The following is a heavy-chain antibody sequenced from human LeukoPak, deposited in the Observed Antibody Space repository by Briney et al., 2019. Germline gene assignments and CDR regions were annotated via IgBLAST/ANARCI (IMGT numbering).Heavy chain of an antibody. Sequence: PSGTLSLTCAVSGGSISSSNWWSWVRQAPGKGLVWVSRIKTDGSTTYYADSVKGRFTTSRDNAKNTIYLQMNSLRVEDTAVYYCATDWAWGGSDQWGQGTLVTVSS. CDR1: GGSISSSNW. V-gene: IGHV3-74*01. CDR3: ATDWAWGGSDQ. D-gene: IGHD3-16*01. CDR2: IKTDGSTT. J-gene: IGHJ4*02.